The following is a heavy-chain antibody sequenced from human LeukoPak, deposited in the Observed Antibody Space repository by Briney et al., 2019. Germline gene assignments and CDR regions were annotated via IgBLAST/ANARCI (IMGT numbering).Heavy chain of an antibody. CDR1: GYSISSGYY. V-gene: IGHV4-38-2*02. D-gene: IGHD5-24*01. Sequence: SETLSLTCTVSGYSISSGYYWGWIRQPPGKGLEWIGRIYTSGSTNYNPSLKSRVTISVDTSKNQFSLKLSSVTAADTAVYYCARGGDGYNNFDYWGQGTLVTVSS. J-gene: IGHJ4*02. CDR3: ARGGDGYNNFDY. CDR2: IYTSGST.